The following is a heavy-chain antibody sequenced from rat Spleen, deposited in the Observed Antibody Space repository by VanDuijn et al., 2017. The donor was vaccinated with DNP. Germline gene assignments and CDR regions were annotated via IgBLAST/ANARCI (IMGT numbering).Heavy chain of an antibody. CDR3: ARTTRVYWYFDF. J-gene: IGHJ1*01. D-gene: IGHD1-4*01. V-gene: IGHV5-31*01. CDR1: GFTFNNYW. Sequence: EVKLLESGGGLVQPGGSLRLSCAASGFTFNNYWMTWIRQVPGKGLEWVASITNSGGSTYYPDSVKGRFTISRDNAESTLYLQMDSLRSEDTATYYCARTTRVYWYFDFWGPGTMVTVSS. CDR2: ITNSGGST.